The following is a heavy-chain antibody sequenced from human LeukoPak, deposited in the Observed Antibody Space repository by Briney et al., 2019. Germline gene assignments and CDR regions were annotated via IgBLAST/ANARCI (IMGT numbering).Heavy chain of an antibody. CDR2: IHYSGST. D-gene: IGHD3-10*01. Sequence: SETLSLTCTVSGGSISGYYWSWIRQPPGKGLEWIGFIHYSGSTNYNPSLKSRVTISVDTSKNQFSLKLSSLTAADTVVYYCARYGSGSYHFDYWGQGTLVTVSS. CDR1: GGSISGYY. CDR3: ARYGSGSYHFDY. V-gene: IGHV4-59*01. J-gene: IGHJ4*02.